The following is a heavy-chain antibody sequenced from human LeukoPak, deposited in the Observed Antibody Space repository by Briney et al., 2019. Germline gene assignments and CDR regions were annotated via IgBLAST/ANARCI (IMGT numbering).Heavy chain of an antibody. CDR3: ARAQYWDGFHV. CDR2: INPNSGAT. Sequence: ASVKVSCKASGYTFTGYYMHWVRQAPGQGLEWMGWINPNSGATHSVQKFQGRVTMTRDTSISTAYMNLSSLRSDDTAVYYCARAQYWDGFHVWGQGTMVTVSS. J-gene: IGHJ3*01. CDR1: GYTFTGYY. D-gene: IGHD2-15*01. V-gene: IGHV1-2*02.